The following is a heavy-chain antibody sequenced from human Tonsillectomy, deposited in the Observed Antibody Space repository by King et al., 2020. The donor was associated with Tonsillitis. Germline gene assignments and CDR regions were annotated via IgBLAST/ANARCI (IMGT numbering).Heavy chain of an antibody. CDR2: ISYDGSNK. D-gene: IGHD4-17*01. J-gene: IGHJ4*02. Sequence: QLVQSGGGVVQPGRSLRLSCAASGFTFSSYGMHWVRQAPGKGLEWVAVISYDGSNKYYADSVKGRFTISRDNSKNTLYLQMNSLRAEDTAVYYCARGAQLYGDYSFFDYWGPGTLFTVSS. CDR1: GFTFSSYG. CDR3: ARGAQLYGDYSFFDY. V-gene: IGHV3-33*05.